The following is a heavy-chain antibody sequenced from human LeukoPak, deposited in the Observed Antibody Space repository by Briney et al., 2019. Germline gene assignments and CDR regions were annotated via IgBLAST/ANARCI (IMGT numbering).Heavy chain of an antibody. V-gene: IGHV1-18*01. D-gene: IGHD5-12*01. Sequence: ASVKVSCKASGGTFSSYAISWVRQAPGQGLEWMGWISASNGNTNYAQKLQGRVTMTTETSTSTAYMELRSLRSDDTAVYYCARALSRGYSGYDYGLGYWGQGTLVTVSS. J-gene: IGHJ4*02. CDR1: GGTFSSYA. CDR2: ISASNGNT. CDR3: ARALSRGYSGYDYGLGY.